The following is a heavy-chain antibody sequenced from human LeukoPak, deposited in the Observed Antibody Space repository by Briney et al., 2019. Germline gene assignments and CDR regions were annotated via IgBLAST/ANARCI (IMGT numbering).Heavy chain of an antibody. D-gene: IGHD3-22*01. V-gene: IGHV4-59*01. Sequence: PSETLSLTCTVSGGSISSYYWSWIRQPPGKGLEWIGYIYYSGSTNYNPSLKSRVTISVDTSKNQFSLKLSSVTAADTAVYYCARVVYYHSSGYPHWFDPWGQGTLVTVSS. J-gene: IGHJ5*02. CDR2: IYYSGST. CDR1: GGSISSYY. CDR3: ARVVYYHSSGYPHWFDP.